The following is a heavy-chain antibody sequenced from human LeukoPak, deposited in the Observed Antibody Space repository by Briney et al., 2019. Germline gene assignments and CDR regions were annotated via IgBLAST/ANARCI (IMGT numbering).Heavy chain of an antibody. CDR2: IKQDGSEK. J-gene: IGHJ6*03. V-gene: IGHV3-7*01. CDR1: GFTFSSYW. D-gene: IGHD3-10*01. Sequence: GGSLRLSRAASGFTFSSYWMSWVRQAPGKGLEWVANIKQDGSEKYYVDSVKGRFTISRDNAKNSLYLQMNSLRAEDTAVYYCARDLSNYGSGSIWDYYYYYYMDVWGKGTTVTVSS. CDR3: ARDLSNYGSGSIWDYYYYYYMDV.